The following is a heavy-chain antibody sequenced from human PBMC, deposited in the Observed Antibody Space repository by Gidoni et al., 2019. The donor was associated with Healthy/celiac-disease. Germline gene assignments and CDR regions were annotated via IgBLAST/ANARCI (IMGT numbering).Heavy chain of an antibody. CDR2: ISSSSSTI. CDR1: GFTFSSYS. Sequence: EVQLVESGGGLVQPGGSLRLYCAASGFTFSSYSMNWVRQAQGKGLEWVSYISSSSSTIYYADSVKGRFTISRDNAKNSLYLQMNSLRDEDTAVYYCARDRRYCSGGSCYSFVGYFDYWGQGTLVTVSS. CDR3: ARDRRYCSGGSCYSFVGYFDY. D-gene: IGHD2-15*01. J-gene: IGHJ4*02. V-gene: IGHV3-48*02.